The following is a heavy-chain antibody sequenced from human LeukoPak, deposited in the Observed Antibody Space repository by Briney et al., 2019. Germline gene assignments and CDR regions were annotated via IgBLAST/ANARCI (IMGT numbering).Heavy chain of an antibody. Sequence: PGGSLRLSREASGFTFIGYGMHWVRQAPGKGLEWVAGISYDGSNQYYTDSVKGRFTISRDNSKNTLYLQMNSLRPENTAVYYCAKPRGGDSWAFDFWGQGTMVTVSS. J-gene: IGHJ3*01. V-gene: IGHV3-30*18. CDR2: ISYDGSNQ. CDR1: GFTFIGYG. CDR3: AKPRGGDSWAFDF. D-gene: IGHD2-21*02.